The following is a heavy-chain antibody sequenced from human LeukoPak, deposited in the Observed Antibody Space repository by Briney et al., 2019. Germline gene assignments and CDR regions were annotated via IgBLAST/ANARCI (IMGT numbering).Heavy chain of an antibody. J-gene: IGHJ4*02. CDR3: ANDYSNYGLDYFDY. D-gene: IGHD4-11*01. Sequence: GGSLRLSCAASGFTFSSYSMNWVRQAPGKGLEWVSYISSSSSTIYYADSVKGRFTISRDNAKNSLYLQMNSLRAEDTAVYYCANDYSNYGLDYFDYWGQGTLVTVSS. CDR1: GFTFSSYS. V-gene: IGHV3-48*04. CDR2: ISSSSSTI.